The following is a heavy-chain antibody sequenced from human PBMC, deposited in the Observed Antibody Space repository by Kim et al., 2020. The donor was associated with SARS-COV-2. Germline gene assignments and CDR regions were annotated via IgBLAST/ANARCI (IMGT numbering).Heavy chain of an antibody. CDR3: ARDSRITIFGLAPPGYYY. D-gene: IGHD3-3*01. J-gene: IGHJ6*01. Sequence: ASVKVSCKASGYTFTTYYMHWVRQAPGQGLEWVGIIYPSGGSTSYAQKFQGRVTMTRDTSTSTVYMELSSRRAEDTAVYYCARDSRITIFGLAPPGYYY. CDR1: GYTFTTYY. CDR2: IYPSGGST. V-gene: IGHV1-46*01.